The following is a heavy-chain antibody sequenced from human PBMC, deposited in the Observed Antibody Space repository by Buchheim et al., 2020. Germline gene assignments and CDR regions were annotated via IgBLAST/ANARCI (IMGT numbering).Heavy chain of an antibody. CDR3: ARGGYDFWSALYYFDY. V-gene: IGHV3-7*01. Sequence: EVQLVESGGGLVQPGGSLRLSCAASGFTFSSYWMSWVRQAPGKGLEWVANIKQDGSEKYYVDSVKGRFTISRDNAKNSLYLQMNSLRAENTAVYYCARGGYDFWSALYYFDYWGQGTL. CDR1: GFTFSSYW. J-gene: IGHJ4*02. D-gene: IGHD3-3*01. CDR2: IKQDGSEK.